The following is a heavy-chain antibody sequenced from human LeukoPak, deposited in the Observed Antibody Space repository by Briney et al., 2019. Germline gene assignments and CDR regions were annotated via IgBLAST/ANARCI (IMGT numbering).Heavy chain of an antibody. CDR3: AKGGLIWDYSYYFDY. CDR2: ISGSGTKT. CDR1: GFTFSNYA. D-gene: IGHD5-18*01. Sequence: GGSLRLSCAASGFTFSNYAMNWVRQAPGKGLEWVSTISGSGTKTYYADSVKGRFTISRDNSKNMVSLQMDSLRAEDTALYYCAKGGLIWDYSYYFDYWGQGMLVTVSA. J-gene: IGHJ4*02. V-gene: IGHV3-23*01.